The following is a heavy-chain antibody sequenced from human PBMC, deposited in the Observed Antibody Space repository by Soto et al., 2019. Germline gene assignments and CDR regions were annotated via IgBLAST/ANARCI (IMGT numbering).Heavy chain of an antibody. Sequence: QVQLVQSGAEVKKPGASVKVSCKASGYTFTSYYMHWVRQAPGQGLEWMGIINPSGGSTSYAQKFQGRVTMTRDTSTSTVYMELSSLRSEDTAVYYCARDSSSWEELSGMDVWGQGTTVTVSS. CDR2: INPSGGST. J-gene: IGHJ6*02. CDR1: GYTFTSYY. CDR3: ARDSSSWEELSGMDV. V-gene: IGHV1-46*01. D-gene: IGHD6-13*01.